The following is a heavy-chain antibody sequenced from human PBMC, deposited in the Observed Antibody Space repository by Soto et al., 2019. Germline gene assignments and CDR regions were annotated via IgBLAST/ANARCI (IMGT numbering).Heavy chain of an antibody. V-gene: IGHV4-38-2*01. CDR3: ASLYSDFEWYFDL. Sequence: SETLSLTCAVSGYSISSGYYWGWIRQPPGKGLEWIGSIYYSGSTYYNPSLKSRVTISVDTSKNQFSLKLSSVTAADTAVYYCASLYSDFEWYFDLWGRGTLVTVSS. D-gene: IGHD1-26*01. J-gene: IGHJ2*01. CDR1: GYSISSGYY. CDR2: IYYSGST.